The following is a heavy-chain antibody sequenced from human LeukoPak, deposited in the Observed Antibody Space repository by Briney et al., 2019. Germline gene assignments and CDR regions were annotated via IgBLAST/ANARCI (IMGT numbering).Heavy chain of an antibody. CDR2: ISGSGGTT. D-gene: IGHD1-1*01. J-gene: IGHJ4*02. CDR3: AQIHDHGDYVAF. Sequence: GGSLRLSCAASGFTFRNYGMTWVRQAPGKGLEWVAGISGSGGTTHYSDSVKGRCTISRDNSKNTLSLQINSLRAEDTAVYYCAQIHDHGDYVAFWGQGALVTVSS. CDR1: GFTFRNYG. V-gene: IGHV3-23*01.